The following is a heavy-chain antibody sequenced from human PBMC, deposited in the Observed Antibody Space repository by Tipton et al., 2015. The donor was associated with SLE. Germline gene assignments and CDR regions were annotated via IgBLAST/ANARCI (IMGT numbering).Heavy chain of an antibody. CDR2: IYSGGSK. V-gene: IGHV3-53*04. CDR3: ARSHWAARPDY. Sequence: QLVQSGGGLVQPGGSLRLSCAASGFDLMSNYMSWVRQAPGKGLEMGSVIYSGGSKYLSDSVKGRFTISRDSSKNVMYLQMDNLRPEDTAIYFCARSHWAARPDYWGQGNLVTVSS. CDR1: GFDLMSNY. D-gene: IGHD6-6*01. J-gene: IGHJ4*02.